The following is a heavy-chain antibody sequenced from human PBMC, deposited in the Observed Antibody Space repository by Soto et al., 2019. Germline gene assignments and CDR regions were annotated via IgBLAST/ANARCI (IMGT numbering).Heavy chain of an antibody. V-gene: IGHV1-18*01. J-gene: IGHJ6*02. CDR1: GYTFTSYG. CDR3: ARWSGSKGPYYYYGMDV. CDR2: ISAYNGNT. Sequence: QVQLVQSGAEVKKPGASVKVSCKASGYTFTSYGISWVRQAPGQGLEWMGWISAYNGNTNYAQKLQGRVTMTTDTSTSTVYMELRSLRSDDTAVYYCARWSGSKGPYYYYGMDVWGQGTTVTVSS. D-gene: IGHD1-26*01.